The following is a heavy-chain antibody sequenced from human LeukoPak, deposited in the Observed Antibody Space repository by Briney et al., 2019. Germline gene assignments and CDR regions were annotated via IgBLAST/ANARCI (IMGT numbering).Heavy chain of an antibody. J-gene: IGHJ4*02. V-gene: IGHV4-39*02. CDR1: GGSISSSSYY. D-gene: IGHD6-19*01. Sequence: PSETLSLTCTVSGGSISSSSYYWGWIRQPPGKGLEWIGSIYYSGSTYYNPSLKSRVTISVDTSKNQFSLKLSSVTAADTAVYYCAREMKGDSSGWYENYWGQGTLVTVSS. CDR2: IYYSGST. CDR3: AREMKGDSSGWYENY.